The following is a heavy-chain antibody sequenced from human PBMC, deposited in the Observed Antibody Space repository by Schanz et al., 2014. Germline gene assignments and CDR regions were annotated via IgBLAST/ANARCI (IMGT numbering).Heavy chain of an antibody. Sequence: QVHLVQSGAEVKKPGSSVKVSCKASGGTFSSDTFSWVRQAPGQGLEWMGWISAYNGHTDYAQKLQGRVTITRDTSASTAYMELTSLRSEDTAVYFCARDQSPYTNSSDVRYFDYWGQGSLVTVSS. V-gene: IGHV1-18*01. CDR1: GGTFSSDT. CDR3: ARDQSPYTNSSDVRYFDY. D-gene: IGHD6-6*01. J-gene: IGHJ4*02. CDR2: ISAYNGHT.